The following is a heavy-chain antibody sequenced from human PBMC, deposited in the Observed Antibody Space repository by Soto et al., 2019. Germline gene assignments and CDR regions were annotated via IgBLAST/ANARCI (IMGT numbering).Heavy chain of an antibody. CDR1: GFPFSNYA. CDR3: AADATAWQQMVPSDY. J-gene: IGHJ4*02. CDR2: IRDSGSVT. V-gene: IGHV3-23*01. Sequence: PGGSLRLSCAASGFPFSNYAMTWVRQAPGKGLEWVSSIRDSGSVTDYADSVKDRFIISRDNSKNMVYLQMHSLRVEDTAVYYCAADATAWQQMVPSDYWGQGTLVTVSS. D-gene: IGHD2-8*01.